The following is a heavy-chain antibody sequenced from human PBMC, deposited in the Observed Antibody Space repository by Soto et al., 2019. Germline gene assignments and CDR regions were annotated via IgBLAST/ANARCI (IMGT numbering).Heavy chain of an antibody. V-gene: IGHV3-30*18. CDR2: ISYDGSNK. CDR1: GFTFSSYG. CDR3: AKDREGAYSSSWYQWYLDY. D-gene: IGHD6-13*01. Sequence: PGGSLRLSCAASGFTFSSYGMHWVRQAPGKGLEWVAVISYDGSNKYYADSVKGRFTISRDNSKNTLYLQMNSLRAEDTAVYYCAKDREGAYSSSWYQWYLDYWGQGTLVTVSS. J-gene: IGHJ4*02.